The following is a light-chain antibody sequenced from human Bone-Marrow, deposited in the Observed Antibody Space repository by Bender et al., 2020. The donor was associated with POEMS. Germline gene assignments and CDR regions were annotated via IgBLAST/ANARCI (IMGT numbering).Light chain of an antibody. Sequence: QSVVTQSPSLSEAPRQRVTISCSGSSSNIGNHGVNWYQQLPGEAPKLLIYYDDLLTPGVSDRFSASKSGTSASLANSELPFEDEAVYYWSAWDDGLRCWVFGGGAKLVVL. CDR3: SAWDDGLRCWV. J-gene: IGLJ3*02. CDR1: SSNIGNHG. V-gene: IGLV1-36*01. CDR2: YDD.